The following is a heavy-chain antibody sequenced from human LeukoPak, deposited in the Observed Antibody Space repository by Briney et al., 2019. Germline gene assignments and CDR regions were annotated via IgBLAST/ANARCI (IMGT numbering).Heavy chain of an antibody. D-gene: IGHD3-22*01. Sequence: SETLSLTCTVSGGSISSSSYYWGWIRQPPGKGLECIGLIYYSGSTYYNPSLKSRVTISVDTSKNQFSLKLSSVTAADTAVYYCARGRTYYYDSSGYSGDAFDIWGRGTMVTVSS. V-gene: IGHV4-39*07. J-gene: IGHJ3*02. CDR3: ARGRTYYYDSSGYSGDAFDI. CDR1: GGSISSSSYY. CDR2: IYYSGST.